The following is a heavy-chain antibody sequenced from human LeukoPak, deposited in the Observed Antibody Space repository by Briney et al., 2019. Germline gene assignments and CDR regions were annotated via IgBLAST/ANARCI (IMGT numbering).Heavy chain of an antibody. Sequence: GASVKVSCKASGYTFNNYGISWVRQAPGQGLEWMGRIIPILGIANYAQKFQGRVTITADKSTSTAYMELSSLRSEDTAVYYCARVSSAATSFDYWGQGTLVTVSS. CDR1: GYTFNNYG. CDR3: ARVSSAATSFDY. D-gene: IGHD3-10*01. CDR2: IIPILGIA. J-gene: IGHJ4*02. V-gene: IGHV1-69*04.